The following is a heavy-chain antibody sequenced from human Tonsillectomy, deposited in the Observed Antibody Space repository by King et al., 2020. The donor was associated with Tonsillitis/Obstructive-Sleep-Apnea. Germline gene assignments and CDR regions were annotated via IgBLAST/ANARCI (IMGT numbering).Heavy chain of an antibody. CDR1: GFTFSSYW. CDR2: INSDGSST. J-gene: IGHJ6*02. V-gene: IGHV3-74*01. Sequence: VQLVESGGGLVQPGGSLRLSCAASGFTFSSYWMHWVRHAPGKGLVWVSRINSDGSSTSYADSVKGRFTISRDNAKNTLYLQMNSLRAEDRAVYYCARERDVTVVRTQGYGLDVWGQGTTVTVSS. D-gene: IGHD3-10*01. CDR3: ARERDVTVVRTQGYGLDV.